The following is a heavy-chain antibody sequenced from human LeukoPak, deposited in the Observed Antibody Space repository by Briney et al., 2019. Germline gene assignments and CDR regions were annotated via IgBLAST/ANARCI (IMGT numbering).Heavy chain of an antibody. J-gene: IGHJ4*02. D-gene: IGHD1-1*01. CDR1: GFTFSSYW. CDR3: ARVPLLGARTTGTLRTKYYFDY. Sequence: GGSLRLSCAASGFTFSSYWMSWVRQAPGKGLEWVANIKQDGSEKYYVDSVKGRFTISRDNAKNSLYLQMNSLRAEDTAVYYCARVPLLGARTTGTLRTKYYFDYWGQGTLVTVSS. V-gene: IGHV3-7*01. CDR2: IKQDGSEK.